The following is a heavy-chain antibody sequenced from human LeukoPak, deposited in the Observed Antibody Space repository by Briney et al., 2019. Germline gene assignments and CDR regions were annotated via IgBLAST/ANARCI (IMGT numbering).Heavy chain of an antibody. CDR2: ISAYNGNT. CDR3: ARVKYCSGGSCYSVGAYYYYYYMDV. D-gene: IGHD2-15*01. CDR1: GYTFTSYG. J-gene: IGHJ6*03. V-gene: IGHV1-18*01. Sequence: ASVKVSCKASGYTFTSYGISWVRQAPGQGLEWMGWISAYNGNTNYAQKLQGRVTMTTDTSTSTAYMELRSLRSDDTAVYYCARVKYCSGGSCYSVGAYYYYYYMDVWGKGTTVTVSS.